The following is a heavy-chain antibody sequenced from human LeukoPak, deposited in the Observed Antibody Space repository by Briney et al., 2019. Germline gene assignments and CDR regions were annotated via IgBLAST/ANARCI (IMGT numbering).Heavy chain of an antibody. J-gene: IGHJ4*02. Sequence: PSQTLSLTCTVSGSSISSGSYYWSWIRQPAGKGLEWIGRIYTSGSTNYNPSLKSRATISVDTSKNQFSLKLSSVTAADTAVYYCARLYCGGDCLYPYFDYWGQGTLVTVSS. D-gene: IGHD2-21*01. CDR2: IYTSGST. CDR1: GSSISSGSYY. CDR3: ARLYCGGDCLYPYFDY. V-gene: IGHV4-61*02.